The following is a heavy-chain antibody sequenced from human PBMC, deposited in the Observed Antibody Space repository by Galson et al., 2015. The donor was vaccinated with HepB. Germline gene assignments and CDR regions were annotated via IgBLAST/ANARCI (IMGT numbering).Heavy chain of an antibody. CDR2: ISSSSSYT. J-gene: IGHJ3*02. Sequence: SLRLSCAASGFTFSDYYMSRIRQAPGKGLEWVSYISSSSSYTNYADSVKGRFTISRDNAKNSLYLQMNSLRAEDTAVYYCARDRDEWELVGAFDIWGQGTIVTVSS. V-gene: IGHV3-11*05. CDR1: GFTFSDYY. CDR3: ARDRDEWELVGAFDI. D-gene: IGHD1-26*01.